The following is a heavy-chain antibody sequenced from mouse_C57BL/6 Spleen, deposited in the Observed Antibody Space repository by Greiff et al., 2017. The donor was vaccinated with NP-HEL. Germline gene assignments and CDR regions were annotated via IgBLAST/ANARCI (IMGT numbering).Heavy chain of an antibody. CDR1: GYTFTSYW. Sequence: QVQLQQPGTELVKPGASVKLSCKASGYTFTSYWMHWVKQRPGQGLEWIGNINPSNGGTNYNEKFKSKATLTVDKSSSTAYMQLSSLTSEDSAVSDCERSPLDDGYYYALDYWGQGTTVTVSS. V-gene: IGHV1-53*01. CDR3: ERSPLDDGYYYALDY. CDR2: INPSNGGT. J-gene: IGHJ4*01. D-gene: IGHD2-3*01.